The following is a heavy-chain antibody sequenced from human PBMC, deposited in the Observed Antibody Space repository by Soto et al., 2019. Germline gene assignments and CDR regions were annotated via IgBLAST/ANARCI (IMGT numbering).Heavy chain of an antibody. J-gene: IGHJ6*02. D-gene: IGHD3-10*01. V-gene: IGHV1-46*01. CDR3: ARTYGSGSHYYYYGMDV. CDR1: GYTFTSYY. Sequence: ASVKVSCKASGYTFTSYYMHWVRQAPGQGLEWMGIISPSGGSTSYAQKFQGRVTMTRDTSTSTVYMELSSLRHEDTAVYYCARTYGSGSHYYYYGMDVWAKGPRSPSP. CDR2: ISPSGGST.